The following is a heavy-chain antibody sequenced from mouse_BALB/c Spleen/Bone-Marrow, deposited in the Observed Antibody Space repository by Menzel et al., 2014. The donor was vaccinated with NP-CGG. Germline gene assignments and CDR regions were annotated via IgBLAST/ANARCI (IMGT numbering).Heavy chain of an antibody. V-gene: IGHV14-3*02. J-gene: IGHJ4*01. CDR1: GFNIKDTY. CDR3: ARWEYYAMDY. CDR2: IDPANGNT. D-gene: IGHD4-1*01. Sequence: SGAELVKPGASVKLSCTASGFNIKDTYMHWVKQRPEQGLEWIGRIDPANGNTKYDPKFQGKATITADTSSNTAYLLLSSLTSEDTAVYYCARWEYYAMDYWGQGTSVTVSS.